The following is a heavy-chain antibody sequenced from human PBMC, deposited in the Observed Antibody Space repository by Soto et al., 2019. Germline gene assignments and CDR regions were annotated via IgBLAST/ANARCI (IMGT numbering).Heavy chain of an antibody. CDR1: GFSFTSYW. J-gene: IGHJ5*01. CDR2: ISPIDSDT. V-gene: IGHV5-51*01. D-gene: IGHD3-9*01. CDR3: ARPSHYDVLTGYLNCFDS. Sequence: GESLKISCRGSGFSFTSYWIGWVRQIPGKGLEWMGIISPIDSDTRYSPSFEGQVTISADNSISTAYLHWSSLKASDTGIYYCARPSHYDVLTGYLNCFDSWGRGTQVTVSS.